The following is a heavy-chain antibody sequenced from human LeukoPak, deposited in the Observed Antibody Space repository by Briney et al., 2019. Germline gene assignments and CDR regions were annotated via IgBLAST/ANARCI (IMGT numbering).Heavy chain of an antibody. D-gene: IGHD6-19*01. V-gene: IGHV3-48*03. CDR3: ARDPTPGSGWYSAYYYYMDV. Sequence: GGSLRLSCVASGFTFSSYEMNWVRQAPGKGLEWVSYIGSSGAGIKYADSVKGRCTISRDNAKNSLYLQMNSLRAEDTALYYCARDPTPGSGWYSAYYYYMDVWGKGTTVTVSS. CDR1: GFTFSSYE. CDR2: IGSSGAGI. J-gene: IGHJ6*03.